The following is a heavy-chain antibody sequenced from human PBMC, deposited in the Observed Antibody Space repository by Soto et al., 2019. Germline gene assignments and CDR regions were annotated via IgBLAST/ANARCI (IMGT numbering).Heavy chain of an antibody. CDR2: INHSGST. CDR3: ARRFVVVTAGGTLDY. D-gene: IGHD2-21*02. CDR1: GGSFSGYY. Sequence: QVQLQQWGAGLLKPSETLSLTCAVYGGSFSGYYWSWIRQPPGKGLEWIGEINHSGSTNYNPSLKGRVTISVDPSKNQFSLKLSSVTAADTAVYYCARRFVVVTAGGTLDYWGQGTLVTVSS. J-gene: IGHJ4*02. V-gene: IGHV4-34*01.